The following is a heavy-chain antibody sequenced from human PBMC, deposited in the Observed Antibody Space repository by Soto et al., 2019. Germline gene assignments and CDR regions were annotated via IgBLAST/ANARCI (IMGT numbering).Heavy chain of an antibody. CDR3: ARDYYGSGSYAPNWFDP. D-gene: IGHD3-10*01. CDR2: IYYSGST. J-gene: IGHJ5*02. V-gene: IGHV4-59*01. Sequence: SETLSLTCTVSGGSISSYYWSWIRQPPGKGLEWIGYIYYSGSTNYNPSLKSRVTISVDTSKNQFSLKLSSVTAADTAVYYCARDYYGSGSYAPNWFDPWGQGTLVTVSS. CDR1: GGSISSYY.